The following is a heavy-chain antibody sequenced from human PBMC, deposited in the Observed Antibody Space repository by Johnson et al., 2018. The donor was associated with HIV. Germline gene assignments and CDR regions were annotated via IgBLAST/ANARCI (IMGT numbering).Heavy chain of an antibody. J-gene: IGHJ3*02. CDR1: GFTFSSYA. Sequence: VQLVESGGGVVQPGRSLRLSCAASGFTFSSYAMHWVRQAPGKGLEWVAVISYDGSNKYYADSVKGRFTISRDNSKNALSLQMNSLRAEDTAVYYCARSEGYSYGYNDAFDIWGQGTMVTVSS. D-gene: IGHD5-18*01. CDR3: ARSEGYSYGYNDAFDI. V-gene: IGHV3-30*04. CDR2: ISYDGSNK.